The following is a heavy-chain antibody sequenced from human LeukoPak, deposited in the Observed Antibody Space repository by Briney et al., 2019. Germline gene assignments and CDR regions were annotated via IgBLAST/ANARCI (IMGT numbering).Heavy chain of an antibody. D-gene: IGHD2-8*01. CDR2: IYYSGST. Sequence: SETLSLTCTVSGGSISSYYWSWIRQPPGKGLEWIGYIYYSGSTNHNPSLKSRVTISVDTSKNQFSLKLSSVTAADTAVYYCARQYAYYYYYMDVWGKGTTVIVSS. CDR1: GGSISSYY. J-gene: IGHJ6*03. V-gene: IGHV4-59*08. CDR3: ARQYAYYYYYMDV.